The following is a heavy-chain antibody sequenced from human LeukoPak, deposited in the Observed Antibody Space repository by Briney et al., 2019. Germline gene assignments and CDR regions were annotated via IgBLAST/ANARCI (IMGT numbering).Heavy chain of an antibody. V-gene: IGHV3-30*03. D-gene: IGHD3-10*01. J-gene: IGHJ5*02. CDR2: ISSDESNK. CDR1: GFTFNNYA. Sequence: PGRSLRLSCAASGFTFNNYAMHWVRQAPGEGLEWVALISSDESNKYYADSVKGRFTISRDNSINTLYLQMNSLRADDTAVYYCATDYSYGSGSYYNRFDTWGQGTLVTVSS. CDR3: ATDYSYGSGSYYNRFDT.